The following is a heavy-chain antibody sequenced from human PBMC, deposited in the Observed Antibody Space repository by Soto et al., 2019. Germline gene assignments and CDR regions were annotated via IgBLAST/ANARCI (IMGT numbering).Heavy chain of an antibody. CDR3: ARDPHEFWTSYWFDP. Sequence: SVKVSCKASGGTFSSYAISWVRQAPGQGLEWMGGIIPIFGTATYAEKFQGRVTLTTDTSTSTAYMELRSLRSDDTAIYYCARDPHEFWTSYWFDPWGQGTPVTVSS. CDR1: GGTFSSYA. CDR2: IIPIFGTA. D-gene: IGHD3-3*01. V-gene: IGHV1-69*05. J-gene: IGHJ5*02.